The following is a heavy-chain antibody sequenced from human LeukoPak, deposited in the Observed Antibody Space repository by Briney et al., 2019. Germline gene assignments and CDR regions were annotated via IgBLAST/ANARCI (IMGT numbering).Heavy chain of an antibody. D-gene: IGHD3-16*01. V-gene: IGHV1-2*02. J-gene: IGHJ4*02. Sequence: GASVKVSCKAFGYTFTGYYMHWVRQDPGQGLEWMGWINPNSGGTNYAQKFQGRVTMTRDTSISTAYMELSRLRSDDTAVYYCARGPWGVYIQDYWGQGTLVTVSS. CDR1: GYTFTGYY. CDR3: ARGPWGVYIQDY. CDR2: INPNSGGT.